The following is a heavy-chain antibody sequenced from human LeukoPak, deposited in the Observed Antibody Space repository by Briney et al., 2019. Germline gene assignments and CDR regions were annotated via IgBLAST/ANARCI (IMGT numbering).Heavy chain of an antibody. CDR2: IEYAGGST. CDR3: AATRVCGGVLLRPNCLYFEN. V-gene: IGHV3-23*01. CDR1: GFTFNNYV. Sequence: GGSLRLSCAASGFTFNNYVMSWVRQAPGRGLERVAGIEYAGGSTNYADSVQGRFTVYRDDSKDPLNLPMNSLRAEDTAIYYCAATRVCGGVLLRPNCLYFENWGQGTLVTVSS. D-gene: IGHD3-10*01. J-gene: IGHJ4*02.